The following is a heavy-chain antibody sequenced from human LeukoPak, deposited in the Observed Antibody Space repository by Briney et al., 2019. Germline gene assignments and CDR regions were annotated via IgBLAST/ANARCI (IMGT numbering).Heavy chain of an antibody. J-gene: IGHJ4*02. V-gene: IGHV3-30*04. CDR2: ISYDATNE. Sequence: GRSLRLSCAASGFTFNFFSIYWVRQSPGKGLEWVAVISYDATNEYYADSVKGRFTISRDDSKSTLYLQMNSLRAEDTAVYYCVRDFASGSYYNLFDYWGQGTLVTVSS. CDR1: GFTFNFFS. CDR3: VRDFASGSYYNLFDY. D-gene: IGHD3-10*01.